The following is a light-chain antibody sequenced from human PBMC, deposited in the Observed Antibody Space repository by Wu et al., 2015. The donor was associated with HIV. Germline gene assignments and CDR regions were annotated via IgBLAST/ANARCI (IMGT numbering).Light chain of an antibody. Sequence: EIVLTQSPGTLSLSPGERATLSCRASQSIDSDLGWYQQRPGQAPRLLIYVASSRATGIPDRFSGSGSGTDFTLTISRLEPEDFAVYYCQQYGSSPHTFGQGTKVEIK. CDR2: VAS. J-gene: IGKJ1*01. V-gene: IGKV3-20*01. CDR3: QQYGSSPHT. CDR1: QSIDSD.